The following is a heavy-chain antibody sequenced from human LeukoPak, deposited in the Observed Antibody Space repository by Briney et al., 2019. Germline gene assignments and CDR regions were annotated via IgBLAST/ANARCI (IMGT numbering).Heavy chain of an antibody. CDR1: GASISSNY. CDR2: ISYSGST. J-gene: IGHJ4*01. D-gene: IGHD3-22*01. V-gene: IGHV4-59*01. Sequence: PSETLSLTCTVSGASISSNYWSWIRQPPGKGLEWIGYISYSGSTKYNPSLKGRVTISVDTSTNQFSLKLSSVTAADTAVYYCASLATTSGYVPFDYWGHGTLVTVSS. CDR3: ASLATTSGYVPFDY.